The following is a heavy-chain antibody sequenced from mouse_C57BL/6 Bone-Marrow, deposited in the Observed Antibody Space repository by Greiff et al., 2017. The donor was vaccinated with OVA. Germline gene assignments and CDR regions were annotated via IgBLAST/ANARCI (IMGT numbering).Heavy chain of an antibody. V-gene: IGHV5-4*03. D-gene: IGHD4-1*01. CDR1: GFTFSSYA. CDR2: ISDGGSYT. CDR3: ARCWAAWFAY. J-gene: IGHJ3*01. Sequence: EVKVVESGGGLVKPGGSLKLSCAASGFTFSSYAMSWVRQTPEKRLEWVATISDGGSYTYYPDNVKGRFTISRDNAKNNLYLQMSHLKSEDTAMYYCARCWAAWFAYWGQGTLVTVSA.